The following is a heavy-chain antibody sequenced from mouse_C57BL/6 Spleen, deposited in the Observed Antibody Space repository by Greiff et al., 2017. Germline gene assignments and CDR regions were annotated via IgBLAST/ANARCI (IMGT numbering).Heavy chain of an antibody. Sequence: EVQVVESGGDLVKPGGSLKLSCAASGFTFSSSGMSWVRQTPDKRLEWVATISSGGSYTYYPDSVKGRFTISRDNAKNTLYLQMSSLKSEDTAMYYCARRGYPADYYAMDYWGQGTSVTVSS. D-gene: IGHD3-1*01. V-gene: IGHV5-6*01. J-gene: IGHJ4*01. CDR1: GFTFSSSG. CDR3: ARRGYPADYYAMDY. CDR2: ISSGGSYT.